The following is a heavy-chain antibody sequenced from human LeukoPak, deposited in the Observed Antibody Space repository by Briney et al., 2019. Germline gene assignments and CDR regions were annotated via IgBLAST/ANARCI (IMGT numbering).Heavy chain of an antibody. CDR3: ARVVFVRYYYDSSGIPRWFDP. CDR1: GYTFTSYY. CDR2: INPSGGST. D-gene: IGHD3-22*01. Sequence: ASVKVSCKASGYTFTSYYMHWVRQAPGQGLEWMGIINPSGGSTSYAQKFQGRVTMTRDTSTSTVYMELSSLRSEDTAVYYCARVVFVRYYYDSSGIPRWFDPWGQGTLVTVSS. V-gene: IGHV1-46*01. J-gene: IGHJ5*02.